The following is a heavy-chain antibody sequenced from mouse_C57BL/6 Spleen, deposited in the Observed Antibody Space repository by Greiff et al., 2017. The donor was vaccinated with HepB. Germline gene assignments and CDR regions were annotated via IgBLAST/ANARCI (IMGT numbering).Heavy chain of an antibody. CDR1: GFSFNTYA. CDR3: VRHLSYYGNMDY. V-gene: IGHV10-1*01. J-gene: IGHJ4*01. Sequence: EVQRVESGGGLVQPKGSLKLSCAASGFSFNTYAMNWVRQAPGKGLEWVARIRSKSNNYATYYADSVKDRFTISRDDSESMLYLQMNNLKTEDTAMYYCVRHLSYYGNMDYWGQGTSVTVSS. CDR2: IRSKSNNYAT. D-gene: IGHD2-10*01.